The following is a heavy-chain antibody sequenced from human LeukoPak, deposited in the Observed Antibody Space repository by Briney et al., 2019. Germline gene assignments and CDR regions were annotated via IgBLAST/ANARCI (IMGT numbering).Heavy chain of an antibody. D-gene: IGHD3-9*01. CDR2: IWYDGSNK. Sequence: GGSLRPSCAASGFTFSSYGMHWVRQAPGKGLEWVAVIWYDGSNKYYADSVKGRFTISRDNSKNTLYLQMNSLRAEDTAVYYCARERIILNDWLLWTVDYWGQGTLVTVSS. CDR3: ARERIILNDWLLWTVDY. J-gene: IGHJ4*02. CDR1: GFTFSSYG. V-gene: IGHV3-33*01.